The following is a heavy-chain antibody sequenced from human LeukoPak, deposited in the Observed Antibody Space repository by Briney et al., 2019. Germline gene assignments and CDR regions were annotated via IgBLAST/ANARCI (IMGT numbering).Heavy chain of an antibody. CDR2: IYSGGST. Sequence: PGGSLRLSCAASGFTYSSYWMSCVRQAPGKGLEWVSVIYSGGSTYYADSVKGRFTISRDNSKNTLYLQMNSQRAEDTAVYYCASWMNHFDYWGQGTLVTVSS. J-gene: IGHJ4*02. D-gene: IGHD1-1*01. CDR3: ASWMNHFDY. V-gene: IGHV3-53*01. CDR1: GFTYSSYW.